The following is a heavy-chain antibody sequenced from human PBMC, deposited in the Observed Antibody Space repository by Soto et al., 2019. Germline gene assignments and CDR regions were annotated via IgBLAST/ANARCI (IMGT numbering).Heavy chain of an antibody. CDR3: AREGIAAAVFDP. CDR1: GYSFTSYW. V-gene: IGHV5-51*01. D-gene: IGHD6-13*01. J-gene: IGHJ5*02. Sequence: PVASLTISYKGSGYSFTSYWIGWVRQMPGKGLESMEIIFPGESDTRYSPSFQGQVTSAADKSISTAYLQWSSLKASVTAMYYCAREGIAAAVFDPWGQGTLVTMSS. CDR2: IFPGESDT.